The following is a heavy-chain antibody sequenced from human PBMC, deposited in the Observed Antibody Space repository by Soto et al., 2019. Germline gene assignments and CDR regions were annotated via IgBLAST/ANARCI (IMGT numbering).Heavy chain of an antibody. J-gene: IGHJ5*02. Sequence: ASVKVSCKASGYIFITYGSSWVRQAPGQGLEWMGRISPYNGNTNYAQNLQGRVTMTTDTSTSTAYMELRSLRSDDKAVYYCVRDLDGSGSYYTDPLGSGKQVTVSS. CDR2: ISPYNGNT. CDR3: VRDLDGSGSYYTDP. CDR1: GYIFITYG. D-gene: IGHD3-10*01. V-gene: IGHV1-18*01.